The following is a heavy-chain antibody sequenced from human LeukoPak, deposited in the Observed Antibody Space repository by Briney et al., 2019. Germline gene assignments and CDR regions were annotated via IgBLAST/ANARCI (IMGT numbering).Heavy chain of an antibody. CDR1: GGSIGSSSYY. D-gene: IGHD1-26*01. CDR2: IYYSGST. CDR3: ARGHPRQWELLLGGYYYYGMDV. V-gene: IGHV4-39*01. Sequence: SANLSLTCTVSGGSIGSSSYYWGWIRQPPGKGLEWFERIYYSGSTYYNPSLKRRVTISVDTSKNQFSLKLSSVTASDTAVYYCARGHPRQWELLLGGYYYYGMDVWGQGTTVTVSS. J-gene: IGHJ6*02.